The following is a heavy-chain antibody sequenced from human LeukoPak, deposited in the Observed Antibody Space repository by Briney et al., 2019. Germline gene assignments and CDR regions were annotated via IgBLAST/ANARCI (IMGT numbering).Heavy chain of an antibody. J-gene: IGHJ6*03. Sequence: SETLSLTCTVSGGPISSYYWSWIRQPPGKGLEWIGYIYYSGSTNYNPSLKSRVTISVDTSKNQFSLKLSSVTAADTAVYYCARGSRYCTNGVCYRYYYYYMDVWGKGTTVTVSS. CDR1: GGPISSYY. V-gene: IGHV4-59*01. D-gene: IGHD2-8*01. CDR2: IYYSGST. CDR3: ARGSRYCTNGVCYRYYYYYMDV.